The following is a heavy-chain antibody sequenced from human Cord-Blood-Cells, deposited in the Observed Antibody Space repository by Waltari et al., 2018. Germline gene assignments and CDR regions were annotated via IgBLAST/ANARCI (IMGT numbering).Heavy chain of an antibody. J-gene: IGHJ4*02. CDR3: ATLTQGLRLRAYYFDY. CDR1: GYSISSGYY. V-gene: IGHV4-38-2*01. Sequence: QVQLQESGPGLVKPSETLSLTCAVSGYSISSGYYWGWIRQPPGKGLEWIGSIYHSGSSYYNPSLKSRVTISVDTSKNQFSLKLGSVTAADTAVYYCATLTQGLRLRAYYFDYWGQGTLVTVSS. D-gene: IGHD5-12*01. CDR2: IYHSGSS.